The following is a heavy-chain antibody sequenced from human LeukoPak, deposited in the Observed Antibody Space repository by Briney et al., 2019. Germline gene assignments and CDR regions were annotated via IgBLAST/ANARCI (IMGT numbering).Heavy chain of an antibody. J-gene: IGHJ6*02. CDR3: ARGYCSGGSCYYYGMDV. D-gene: IGHD2-15*01. V-gene: IGHV1-3*01. Sequence: ASVKVSCKASGYTFTSYAMHWVRQAPGQRLEWMGWINAGNGNTKYSQKFQGRVTITRDTSASTAYMELSSLRSEDTAVYYCARGYCSGGSCYYYGMDVWGQGTTATVSS. CDR2: INAGNGNT. CDR1: GYTFTSYA.